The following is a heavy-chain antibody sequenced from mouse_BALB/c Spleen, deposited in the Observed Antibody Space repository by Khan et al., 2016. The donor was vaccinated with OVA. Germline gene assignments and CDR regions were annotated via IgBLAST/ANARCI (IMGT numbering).Heavy chain of an antibody. CDR3: KRTPHFCYVLVY. CDR1: GYTFTNYG. Sequence: QIQLVQSGPELKKPGETVKISCKASGYTFTNYGMNWVKQAPGKALKWMGWISTYTGEPTYADDFKGRFAFSLETSASTSYLQINNLNNEDTATYCCKRTPHFCYVLVYWGQGTSVTVSS. J-gene: IGHJ4*01. CDR2: ISTYTGEP. V-gene: IGHV9-3-1*01.